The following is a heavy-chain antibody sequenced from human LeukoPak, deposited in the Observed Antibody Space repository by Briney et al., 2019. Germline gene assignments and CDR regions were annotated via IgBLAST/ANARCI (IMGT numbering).Heavy chain of an antibody. J-gene: IGHJ4*02. Sequence: SVKVSCKASGGTFSSYAISWVRQAPGQGLEWMGRIIPIFGTANYAQKFQGRVTITADKSTSTAYMELSSLRSEDTAVYYCARTPRGTGTDFDYWGQGTLVTVSS. V-gene: IGHV1-69*06. CDR2: IIPIFGTA. CDR3: ARTPRGTGTDFDY. CDR1: GGTFSSYA. D-gene: IGHD1-7*01.